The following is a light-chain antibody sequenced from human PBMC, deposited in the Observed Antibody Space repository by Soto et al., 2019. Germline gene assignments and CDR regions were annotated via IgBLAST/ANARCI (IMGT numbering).Light chain of an antibody. CDR2: ATS. CDR3: QNYNSAPLT. Sequence: DVQMTQSPSSLSAFVGDRVTITCRASQGIAPYLAWFQRKPGKVPKLLIYATSTLQSGVPSRFSGSGSGTDFTLTINSLQPEDVGTYYCQNYNSAPLTFGGGTKVEIK. CDR1: QGIAPY. V-gene: IGKV1-27*01. J-gene: IGKJ4*01.